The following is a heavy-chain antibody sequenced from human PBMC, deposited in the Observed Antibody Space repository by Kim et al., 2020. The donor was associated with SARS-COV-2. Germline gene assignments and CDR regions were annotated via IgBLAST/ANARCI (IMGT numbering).Heavy chain of an antibody. Sequence: SVKVSCKASGGTFSSYAISWVRQAPGQGLEWMGGIIPIFGTANYAQKFQGRVTITADESTSTAYMELSSLRSEDTAVYYCARGHYGATLPPRSPRNWFDPWGQGTLVTVSS. V-gene: IGHV1-69*13. J-gene: IGHJ5*02. D-gene: IGHD4-17*01. CDR2: IIPIFGTA. CDR1: GGTFSSYA. CDR3: ARGHYGATLPPRSPRNWFDP.